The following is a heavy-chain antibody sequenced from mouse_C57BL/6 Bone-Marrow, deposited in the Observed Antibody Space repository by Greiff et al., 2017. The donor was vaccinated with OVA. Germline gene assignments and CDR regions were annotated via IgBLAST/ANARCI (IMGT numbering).Heavy chain of an antibody. Sequence: VQLKESGAELVRPGASVKLSCTASGFNIKDDYMHWVKQRPEQGLEWIGWIDPENGDTEYASKFQGKATITADTSSNTAYLQLRSLTSEDTAVYYCTTANLRPDYAMDYWGQGTSVTVSS. CDR3: TTANLRPDYAMDY. J-gene: IGHJ4*01. CDR1: GFNIKDDY. V-gene: IGHV14-4*01. D-gene: IGHD1-2*01. CDR2: IDPENGDT.